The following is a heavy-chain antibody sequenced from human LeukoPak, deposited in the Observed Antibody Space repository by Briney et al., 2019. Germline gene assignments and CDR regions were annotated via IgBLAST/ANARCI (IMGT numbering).Heavy chain of an antibody. J-gene: IGHJ4*02. Sequence: SETLSLTCTVSGYSISSGYYWGWIRQPPGKGLEWIGSIYHSGSTYYNPSLKSRVTVSVDTSKNQFSLKLSSVTAADTAVYYCARDDLTMVRGAGDYWGQGTLVTVSS. V-gene: IGHV4-38-2*02. CDR2: IYHSGST. D-gene: IGHD3-10*01. CDR1: GYSISSGYY. CDR3: ARDDLTMVRGAGDY.